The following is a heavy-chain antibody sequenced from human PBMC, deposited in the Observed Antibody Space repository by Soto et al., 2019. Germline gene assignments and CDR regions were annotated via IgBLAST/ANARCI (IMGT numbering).Heavy chain of an antibody. CDR2: IDPSDSYT. D-gene: IGHD3-22*01. Sequence: GESRKIACKFGVESWTREWMSWFRQIQGKGLEWMGSIDPSDSYTNYSASFQGHVTISADKYISTAYLQWSSLKASDTAMYYCARYPNYYDRSGYYYYYAMAVWGHGTTVPVSS. J-gene: IGHJ6*02. V-gene: IGHV5-10-1*01. CDR1: VESWTREW. CDR3: ARYPNYYDRSGYYYYYAMAV.